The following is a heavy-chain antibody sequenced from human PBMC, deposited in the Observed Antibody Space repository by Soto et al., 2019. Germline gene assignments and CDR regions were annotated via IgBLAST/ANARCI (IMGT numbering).Heavy chain of an antibody. CDR2: IYYSGST. D-gene: IGHD1-1*01. CDR1: GGSISSYY. V-gene: IGHV4-59*08. CDR3: ARLEGQAGTFQH. J-gene: IGHJ1*01. Sequence: LSLTCTVSGGSISSYYWSWIRQPPGKGLEWIGYIYYSGSTNYNPSLKSRVTISFDTSKNQFSLKLSSVTAADTALYYCARLEGQAGTFQHWGRAPWSPSPQ.